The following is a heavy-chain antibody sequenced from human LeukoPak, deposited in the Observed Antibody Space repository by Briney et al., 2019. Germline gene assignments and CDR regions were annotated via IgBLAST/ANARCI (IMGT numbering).Heavy chain of an antibody. CDR1: GFTFSSYW. CDR3: VRESLIVATLLLDY. J-gene: IGHJ4*02. V-gene: IGHV3-7*01. CDR2: IKQDGSEK. Sequence: GGSLRLSCAASGFTFSSYWMSWVRQAPGKGLEWVANIKQDGSEKYYVDSVKGRFTISRDNAKNSLYLQMNSLRAEDTAVYYCVRESLIVATLLLDYWGQGTLVTVSS. D-gene: IGHD5-12*01.